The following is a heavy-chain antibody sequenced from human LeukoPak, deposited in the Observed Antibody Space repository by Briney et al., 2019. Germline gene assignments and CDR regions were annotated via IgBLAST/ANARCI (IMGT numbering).Heavy chain of an antibody. CDR1: GFTFSSYA. D-gene: IGHD2-15*01. CDR2: ISGSGGST. J-gene: IGHJ3*02. V-gene: IGHV3-23*01. CDR3: ARADCTGGSCYSSIGTGAFDI. Sequence: GGSLRLSCAASGFTFSSYAMSWVRQAPGKGLEWVAAISGSGGSTYYADSVKGRFTISRDNAKNSLYLQMNSLIAEDTAVYYCARADCTGGSCYSSIGTGAFDIWGQGTMVTVSS.